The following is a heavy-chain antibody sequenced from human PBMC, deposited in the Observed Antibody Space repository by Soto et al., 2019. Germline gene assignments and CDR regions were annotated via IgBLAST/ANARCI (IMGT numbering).Heavy chain of an antibody. D-gene: IGHD6-19*01. Sequence: SVKVSCKASGYTFTSYDSNWVRQATGQGLEWMGWMNPNSGNTGYAQKFQGRVTMTRNTSISTAYMELSSLRSEDTAVYYCARGSGRGRYYYYYGMDVWGQGTTVTVSS. CDR1: GYTFTSYD. V-gene: IGHV1-8*01. CDR3: ARGSGRGRYYYYYGMDV. J-gene: IGHJ6*02. CDR2: MNPNSGNT.